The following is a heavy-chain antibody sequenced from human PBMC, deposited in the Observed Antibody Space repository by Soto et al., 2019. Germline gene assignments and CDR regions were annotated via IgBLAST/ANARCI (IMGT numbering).Heavy chain of an antibody. CDR3: ARGRAFDWLQPFDY. CDR1: GGSFSGYY. Sequence: SETLSLTCAVYGGSFSGYYWSWIRQPPGKGLEWIGEINHSGSTNYNPSLKSRVTISVDTSKNQFSLKLSSVTAADTAVYYCARGRAFDWLQPFDYWGQGTLVTVSS. V-gene: IGHV4-34*01. J-gene: IGHJ4*02. CDR2: INHSGST. D-gene: IGHD3-9*01.